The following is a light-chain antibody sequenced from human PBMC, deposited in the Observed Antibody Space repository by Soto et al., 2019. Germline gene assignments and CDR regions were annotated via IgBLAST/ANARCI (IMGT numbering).Light chain of an antibody. CDR3: QQYNSYSRT. CDR2: KAS. J-gene: IGKJ1*01. Sequence: DIQMTQSPSTLSASVGDRVTITCRASQSISSWLAWYQQKPGKAPKLLIYKASSLESGVPSRFNGSGSGTEFTLTISSVQPDDFAPYYCQQYNSYSRTFGQGTKVEIK. V-gene: IGKV1-5*03. CDR1: QSISSW.